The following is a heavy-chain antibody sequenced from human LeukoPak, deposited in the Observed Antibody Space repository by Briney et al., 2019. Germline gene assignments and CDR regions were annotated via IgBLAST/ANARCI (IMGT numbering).Heavy chain of an antibody. CDR3: ARADSSGWYYFDY. Sequence: SETLSLTCAVSGGSISSSNWWSWVRQPPGKGLEWIGEIYHSGSTNYSPSLKSRVTISVDKSKNQFSLKLSSVTAADTAVYYCARADSSGWYYFDYWGQGTLVTVSS. V-gene: IGHV4-4*02. CDR1: GGSISSSNW. CDR2: IYHSGST. J-gene: IGHJ4*02. D-gene: IGHD6-19*01.